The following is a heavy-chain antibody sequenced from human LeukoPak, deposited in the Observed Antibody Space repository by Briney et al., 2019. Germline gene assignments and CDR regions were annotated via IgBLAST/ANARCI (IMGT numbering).Heavy chain of an antibody. V-gene: IGHV3-9*01. D-gene: IGHD6-13*01. CDR3: AKDIRGSSWYYFDY. J-gene: IGHJ4*02. CDR2: ISWNSGSI. Sequence: PGGSLRLSCAASGFTFDDYAMHWVRHAPGKGLEWVSGISWNSGSIGYADSVKGRFTISRDNAKNSLYLQMNSLRAEDTALYYCAKDIRGSSWYYFDYWGQGTLVTVSS. CDR1: GFTFDDYA.